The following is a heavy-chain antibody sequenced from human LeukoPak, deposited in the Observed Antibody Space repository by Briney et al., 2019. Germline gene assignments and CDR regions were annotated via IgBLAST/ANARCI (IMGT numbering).Heavy chain of an antibody. CDR2: ISPNSGGT. CDR3: ARGRLGSGSQYDAFDI. V-gene: IGHV1-2*02. J-gene: IGHJ3*02. Sequence: ASVKVSCKASGYTFTVHYIHWVRQAPGQGLEWMGWISPNSGGTKYAQNFQGRVTMTRDTSISTAYMELSRLISDDTAVFYCARGRLGSGSQYDAFDIWGQGTMVTVSS. D-gene: IGHD3-10*01. CDR1: GYTFTVHY.